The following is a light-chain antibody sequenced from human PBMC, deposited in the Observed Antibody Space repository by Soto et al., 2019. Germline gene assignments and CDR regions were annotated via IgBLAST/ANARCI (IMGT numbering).Light chain of an antibody. CDR2: GAS. V-gene: IGKV3-20*01. Sequence: IVLKQSTATLSLSPGSRPRLSCMASQSVNSDYLGWFQQKPGQAPRLLIYGASTRATGIPDRFSGSGSGTDFTLTISILEAEDVAGYCCQDYGCSPITLCQGTRLEIK. CDR1: QSVNSDY. J-gene: IGKJ5*01. CDR3: QDYGCSPIT.